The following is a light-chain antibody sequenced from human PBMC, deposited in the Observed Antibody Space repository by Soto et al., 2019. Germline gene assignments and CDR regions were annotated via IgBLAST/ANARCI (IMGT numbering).Light chain of an antibody. J-gene: IGLJ1*01. Sequence: QSALTQPASVSGSPGQSITISCTGTISDVSGYNFVSWYQQYPGKAPKLMIYDVSNRPSGVSNRFSGSKSGNTASLTISGLQAEDEADYYCSSYTSSNTYVFRAGTKVTVL. CDR2: DVS. V-gene: IGLV2-14*03. CDR3: SSYTSSNTYV. CDR1: ISDVSGYNF.